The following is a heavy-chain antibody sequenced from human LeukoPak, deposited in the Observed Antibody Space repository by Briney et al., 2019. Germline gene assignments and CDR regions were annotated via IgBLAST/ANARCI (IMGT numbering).Heavy chain of an antibody. CDR2: IYWDDDK. D-gene: IGHD6-19*01. J-gene: IGHJ5*02. CDR3: AHSRTHISVAGRVWFDP. CDR1: GLSVSTSGVG. V-gene: IGHV2-5*02. Sequence: ESGPTLVKPTQTLTLTCTFSGLSVSTSGVGVGWIRQPPGKALEWLAVIYWDDDKRYSPSLKSRLTITKDTSKNQVVLTMTNIDPVDTATYYCAHSRTHISVAGRVWFDPWGRGTLVTVSS.